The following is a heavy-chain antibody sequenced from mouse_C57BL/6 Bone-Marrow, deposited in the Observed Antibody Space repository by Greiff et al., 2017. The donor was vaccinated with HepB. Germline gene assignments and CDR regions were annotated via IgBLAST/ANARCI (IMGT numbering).Heavy chain of an antibody. CDR1: GYTFTSYW. D-gene: IGHD1-1*01. CDR2: IHPNSGST. CDR3: AQNYYGSSYGAMDY. Sequence: VQLQQPGAELVKPGASVKLSCKASGYTFTSYWMHWVKQRPGQGLEWIGMIHPNSGSTNYNEKFKSKATLTVDKSSSTAYMQLSSLTSEDSAVYYCAQNYYGSSYGAMDYWGQGTSVTVSS. V-gene: IGHV1-64*01. J-gene: IGHJ4*01.